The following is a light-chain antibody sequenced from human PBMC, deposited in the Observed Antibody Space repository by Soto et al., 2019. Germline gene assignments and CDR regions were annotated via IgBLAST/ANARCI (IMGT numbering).Light chain of an antibody. Sequence: EIVMTQSPLSLPVTPGEPASISCRSNQSLLHRNGYNYLDWYLQKPGQSPQLLIYLGSHRASGVPEKFSGSGSGTDFTLKISRVETEDVGVYYCMQALQTPTFGQGTKLEIK. CDR3: MQALQTPT. V-gene: IGKV2-28*01. CDR2: LGS. CDR1: QSLLHRNGYNY. J-gene: IGKJ2*01.